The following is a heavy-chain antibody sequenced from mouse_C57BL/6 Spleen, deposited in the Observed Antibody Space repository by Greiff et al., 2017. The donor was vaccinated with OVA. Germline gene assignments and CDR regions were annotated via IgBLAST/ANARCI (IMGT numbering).Heavy chain of an antibody. V-gene: IGHV5-16*01. Sequence: EVQVVESEGGLVQPGSSMKLSCTASGFTFSDYYMAWVRQVPEKGLEWVANINYDGSSTYYLASLKSRFIISRANARNIIYLQMSSLKSEDTATYYCARDGGRGGYYFDYWGQGTTLTVSS. D-gene: IGHD3-3*01. CDR2: INYDGSST. CDR1: GFTFSDYY. CDR3: ARDGGRGGYYFDY. J-gene: IGHJ2*01.